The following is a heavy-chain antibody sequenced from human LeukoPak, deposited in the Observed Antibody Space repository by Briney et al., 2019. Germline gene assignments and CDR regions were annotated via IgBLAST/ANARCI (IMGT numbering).Heavy chain of an antibody. V-gene: IGHV3-48*03. J-gene: IGHJ4*02. D-gene: IGHD1-1*01. CDR2: ISGNGGVI. CDR1: GFTFSSYV. CDR3: ARDPRTVRI. Sequence: GGSLRLSCAASGFTFSSYVMHWVRQAPGKGLEWLSYISGNGGVIQYADSVKGRFTISRDNAKNLLYLQMDSPRVEDTAIYYCARDPRTVRIWGQGTLVTVSS.